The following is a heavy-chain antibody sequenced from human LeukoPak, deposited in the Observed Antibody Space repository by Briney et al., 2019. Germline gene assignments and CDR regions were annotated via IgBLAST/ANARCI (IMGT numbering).Heavy chain of an antibody. CDR2: IFYSGST. D-gene: IGHD2-8*01. CDR3: ATANFYFQY. V-gene: IGHV4-39*01. Sequence: SETLSLTCTVSSGSIRSSSYYWGWIRQPPGKGLEWIGSIFYSGSTYYNPSLRSRVTMSVDTSKNQFSLRLSSVTAADTAVYYCATANFYFQYWGQGTLVTVSS. J-gene: IGHJ1*01. CDR1: SGSIRSSSYY.